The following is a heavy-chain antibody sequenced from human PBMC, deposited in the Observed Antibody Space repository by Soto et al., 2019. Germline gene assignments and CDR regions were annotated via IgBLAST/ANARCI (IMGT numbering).Heavy chain of an antibody. V-gene: IGHV4-31*03. CDR2: ISYIGST. CDR1: GGSVSSGAYY. CDR3: ARWELRIRKAFEL. Sequence: QVQLQESGPGLVKPSQTLSLTCTVSGGSVSSGAYYWSWIRQHPGKGLEWIGYISYIGSTYYNPSLKSRGTISVDTSKNHFSLKLSSVTAADTAVYSCARWELRIRKAFELWGQGTMVTVSS. J-gene: IGHJ3*01. D-gene: IGHD1-7*01.